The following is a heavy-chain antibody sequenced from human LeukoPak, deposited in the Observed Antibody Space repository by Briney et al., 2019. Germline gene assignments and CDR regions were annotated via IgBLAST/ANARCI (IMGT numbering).Heavy chain of an antibody. CDR1: GFTFSSYG. V-gene: IGHV3-23*01. CDR3: AKDIVVVPAAQGDAFDI. J-gene: IGHJ3*02. Sequence: VQPGGSLRLSCAASGFTFSSYGMSWVRQAPGKGLEWVSAISGSGGSTYYADSVKGRFTISRDNSKNTLYLQMNGLRAEDTAVYYCAKDIVVVPAAQGDAFDIWGQGTMVTVSS. D-gene: IGHD2-2*01. CDR2: ISGSGGST.